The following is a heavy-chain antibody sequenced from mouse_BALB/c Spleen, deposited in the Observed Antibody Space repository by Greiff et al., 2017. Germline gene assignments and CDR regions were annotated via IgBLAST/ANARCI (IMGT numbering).Heavy chain of an antibody. CDR2: ISYSGST. V-gene: IGHV3-2*02. Sequence: VQLKESGPGLVKPSQSLSLTCTVTGYSITSDYAWNWIRQFPGNKLEWMGYISYSGSTSYNPSLKSRISITRDTSKNQFFLQLNSVTTEDTATYYCARDDYDRGAMDYWGQGTSVTVSS. CDR3: ARDDYDRGAMDY. D-gene: IGHD2-4*01. J-gene: IGHJ4*01. CDR1: GYSITSDYA.